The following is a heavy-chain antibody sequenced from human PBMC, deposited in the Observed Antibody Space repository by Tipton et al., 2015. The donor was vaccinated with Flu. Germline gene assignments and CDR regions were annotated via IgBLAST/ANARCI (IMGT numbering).Heavy chain of an antibody. CDR1: GYSFTSYW. V-gene: IGHV5-51*01. D-gene: IGHD3-16*01. Sequence: VQLVQSGAEVKKPGDSLKISCKGSGYSFTSYWIGWVRQMPGKGLEWMGIIYPADSDTRYSPSFQGQVTISADKSISTAYLQWSSLKASDPAMYYCARHRIPGGHGYFYGMDVWGQGTTVTVSS. J-gene: IGHJ6*02. CDR3: ARHRIPGGHGYFYGMDV. CDR2: IYPADSDT.